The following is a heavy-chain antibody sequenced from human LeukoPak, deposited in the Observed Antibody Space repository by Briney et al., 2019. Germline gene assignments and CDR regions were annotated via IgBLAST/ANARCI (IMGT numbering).Heavy chain of an antibody. V-gene: IGHV4-61*03. D-gene: IGHD1-1*01. CDR1: GVSVRSDSNY. J-gene: IGHJ4*02. Sequence: SQTLSLTCTVSGVSVRSDSNYWSWIRQPPGKGLVWIGYISYSGNTDYNPSLKSRVTMSLGTSKNDLSLKLDSVTAADTAVYYCARGYRNNWRFDYWGQGTLVTVSS. CDR3: ARGYRNNWRFDY. CDR2: ISYSGNT.